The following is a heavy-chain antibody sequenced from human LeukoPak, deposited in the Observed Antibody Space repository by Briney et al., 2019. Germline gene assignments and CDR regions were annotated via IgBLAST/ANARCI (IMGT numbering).Heavy chain of an antibody. CDR3: ARRISHYDSSGYDFDY. D-gene: IGHD3-22*01. CDR2: INAGNGNT. J-gene: IGHJ4*02. Sequence: ASVKVSCKASGYTSTSYAMHWVRQAPGQRLEWMGWINAGNGNTKYSQKFQGRVTITRDTSASTAYMELSSLRSEDTAVYYCARRISHYDSSGYDFDYWGQGTLVTVSS. V-gene: IGHV1-3*01. CDR1: GYTSTSYA.